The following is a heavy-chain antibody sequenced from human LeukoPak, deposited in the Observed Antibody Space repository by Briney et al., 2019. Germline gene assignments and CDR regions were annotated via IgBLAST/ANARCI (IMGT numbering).Heavy chain of an antibody. CDR1: GYTFTSYD. D-gene: IGHD3-3*01. CDR3: ASGRTTDFWSGYYLNYYYYGMDV. V-gene: IGHV1-8*01. Sequence: GASVKVSCKASGYTFTSYDINWVRQATGQGLEWMGWMNPNSGNTGYAQKFQGRVTMTRNTSIGTAYMELSSLRSEDTAVYYCASGRTTDFWSGYYLNYYYYGMDVWGQGTTVTVSS. J-gene: IGHJ6*02. CDR2: MNPNSGNT.